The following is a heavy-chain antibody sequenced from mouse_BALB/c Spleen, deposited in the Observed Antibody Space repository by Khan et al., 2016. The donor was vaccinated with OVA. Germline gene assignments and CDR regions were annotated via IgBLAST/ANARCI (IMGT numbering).Heavy chain of an antibody. Sequence: EVQLQESGAELVKPGASVKLSCTASGFNIKDSYIHWVKQRPEQGLEWIGRIAPANGKTEYDPKFQGKATITADTSSNTSYLQLSSLTSEDSAVYYCVHPSYDPRYFEVWGAGTTVTVSS. CDR1: GFNIKDSY. D-gene: IGHD2-3*01. CDR3: VHPSYDPRYFEV. V-gene: IGHV14-3*02. CDR2: IAPANGKT. J-gene: IGHJ1*01.